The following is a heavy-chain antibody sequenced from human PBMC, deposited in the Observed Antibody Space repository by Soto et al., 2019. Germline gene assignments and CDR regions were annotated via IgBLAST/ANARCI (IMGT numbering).Heavy chain of an antibody. V-gene: IGHV5-10-1*01. CDR3: ARQSVAARSYYYYGMDV. CDR1: GYSFTSYW. D-gene: IGHD6-6*01. Sequence: GESLKISCKGSGYSFTSYWISWVRQMPGKGLEWMGRIDPSDSYTNYSPSFQGHVTISADKSISAAYLQWSSLKASDTAMYYCARQSVAARSYYYYGMDVWGQGTTVTVSS. J-gene: IGHJ6*02. CDR2: IDPSDSYT.